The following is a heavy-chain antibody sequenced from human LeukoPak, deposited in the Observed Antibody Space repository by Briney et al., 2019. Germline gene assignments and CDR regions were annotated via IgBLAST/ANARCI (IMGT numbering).Heavy chain of an antibody. J-gene: IGHJ4*02. Sequence: SENLSLTCTVSGGSISVYYWSWIRQSPEKGLEWIGYIYYSGRTNYNPSLKSRVTISIDTSKNYFSLELNSVTAADTAVYYCARTPVSDLRPGLGEDSWGQGILVTGFS. CDR2: IYYSGRT. CDR3: ARTPVSDLRPGLGEDS. V-gene: IGHV4-59*01. D-gene: IGHD2-21*01. CDR1: GGSISVYY.